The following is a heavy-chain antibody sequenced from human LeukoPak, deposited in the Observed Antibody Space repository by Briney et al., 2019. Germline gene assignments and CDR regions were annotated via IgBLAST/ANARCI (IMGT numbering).Heavy chain of an antibody. CDR1: GFTFNRYT. V-gene: IGHV3-21*01. J-gene: IGHJ4*02. CDR3: AKEHSPYCSGEACYDYFDY. Sequence: GGSLRLSCAASGFTFNRYTMTWVRQAPGKGLEWVTSITSISSHIYYADSVKGRFTISRDNAKNSLYLQMNSLRADDTAVYYCAKEHSPYCSGEACYDYFDYWGQGTLVTVSS. D-gene: IGHD2-15*01. CDR2: ITSISSHI.